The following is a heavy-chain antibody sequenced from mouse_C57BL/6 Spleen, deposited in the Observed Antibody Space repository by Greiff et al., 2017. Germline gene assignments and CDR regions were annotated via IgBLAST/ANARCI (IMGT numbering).Heavy chain of an antibody. D-gene: IGHD2-4*01. CDR1: GYSITSCYY. CDR3: ARDLGFRDYDGFAY. V-gene: IGHV3-6*01. Sequence: VQLKESGPGLVKPSPSLTLTCPATGYSITSCYYWYWIRQFPGNKLVFMSNISYDGSNNYNPSLKNRISITRDTSKNQFFLKLNSVTTEDTATYYCARDLGFRDYDGFAYWGQGTLVTVAA. J-gene: IGHJ3*01. CDR2: ISYDGSN.